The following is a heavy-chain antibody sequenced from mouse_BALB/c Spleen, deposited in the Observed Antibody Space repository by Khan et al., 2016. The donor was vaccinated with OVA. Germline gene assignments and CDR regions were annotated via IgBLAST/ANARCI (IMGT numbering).Heavy chain of an antibody. CDR1: GYSITSDYA. CDR3: ARVYGGDVDY. Sequence: EVQLQESGPGLVKPSQSLSLTCTVTGYSITSDYAWNWIRQFPGNKLEWMGFISYSGNTNYNPSLKSRISITRDTSNNQFFLQLNSVTTEDTARYYCARVYGGDVDYWGQGTTLTVSS. D-gene: IGHD1-1*01. J-gene: IGHJ2*01. CDR2: ISYSGNT. V-gene: IGHV3-2*02.